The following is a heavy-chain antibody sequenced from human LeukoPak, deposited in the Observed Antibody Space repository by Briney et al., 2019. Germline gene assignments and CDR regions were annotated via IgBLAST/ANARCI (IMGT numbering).Heavy chain of an antibody. J-gene: IGHJ4*02. D-gene: IGHD5-18*01. Sequence: NPSETLSLTCTVSGGSIRSSSYDWGGIRQPQGKGLEWIGSIYYSGSTYYNPSLKSPVTISVDTSKNQFSLKLSSVTAADMAVYYCASIPQLWNLPHYWGQGTLVTVSS. CDR1: GGSIRSSSYD. V-gene: IGHV4-39*01. CDR3: ASIPQLWNLPHY. CDR2: IYYSGST.